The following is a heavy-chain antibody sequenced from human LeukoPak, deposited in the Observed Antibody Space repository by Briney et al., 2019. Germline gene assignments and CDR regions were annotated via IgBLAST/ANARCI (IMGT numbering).Heavy chain of an antibody. D-gene: IGHD3-22*01. CDR2: LTGSGDDT. Sequence: PGESLRLSCAASGFTFSSYAMTWVRQAPGKGLEWVSALTGSGDDTYYADSVKGRFTISRDNSKNTLYLQMNSLRAEDTAVYYCAKGSYYDSSGSFYFDYWGQGTLVTVSS. CDR3: AKGSYYDSSGSFYFDY. V-gene: IGHV3-23*01. J-gene: IGHJ4*02. CDR1: GFTFSSYA.